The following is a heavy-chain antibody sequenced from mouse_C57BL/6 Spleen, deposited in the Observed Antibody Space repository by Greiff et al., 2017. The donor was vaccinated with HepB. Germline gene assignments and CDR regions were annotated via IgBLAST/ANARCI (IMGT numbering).Heavy chain of an antibody. V-gene: IGHV1-82*01. Sequence: VKLVESGPELVKPGASVKISCKASGYAFSSSWMNWVKQRPGKGLEWIGRIYPGDGDTNYNGKFKGKATLTADKSSSTAYMQLSSLTSEDSAVYFCATTVVAPYAMDYWGQGTSVTVSS. CDR1: GYAFSSSW. J-gene: IGHJ4*01. D-gene: IGHD1-1*01. CDR3: ATTVVAPYAMDY. CDR2: IYPGDGDT.